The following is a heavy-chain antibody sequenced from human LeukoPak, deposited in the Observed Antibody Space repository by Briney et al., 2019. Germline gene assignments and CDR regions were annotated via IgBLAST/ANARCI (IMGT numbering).Heavy chain of an antibody. CDR2: INPNSGGT. V-gene: IGHV1-2*02. J-gene: IGHJ4*02. CDR3: ARDPGSFNFDY. CDR1: GYIFTGYY. D-gene: IGHD3-10*01. Sequence: ASVKVSCKTSGYIFTGYYMHWVRQAPGQGLEWMGWINPNSGGTNYAQKFQGRVTMTRDTSISTAYMELSRLRSDDTAVYYCARDPGSFNFDYWGQGTLVTVSS.